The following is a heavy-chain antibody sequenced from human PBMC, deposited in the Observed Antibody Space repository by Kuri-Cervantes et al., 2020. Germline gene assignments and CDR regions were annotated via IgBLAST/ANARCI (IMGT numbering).Heavy chain of an antibody. D-gene: IGHD3-16*02. Sequence: ASVKVSCKASGYTFTSYGISWVRQAPGQGLEWMGWISAYNGNTNYAQKLQGRVTMTTDTSTSTAYMELRSLRSDDTAVYYCARDVNDYVWGSYRSVYYFDYWGQGTLVTVSS. V-gene: IGHV1-18*01. CDR1: GYTFTSYG. CDR3: ARDVNDYVWGSYRSVYYFDY. J-gene: IGHJ4*02. CDR2: ISAYNGNT.